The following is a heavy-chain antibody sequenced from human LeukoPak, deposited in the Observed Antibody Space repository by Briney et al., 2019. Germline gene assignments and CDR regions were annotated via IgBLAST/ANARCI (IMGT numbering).Heavy chain of an antibody. CDR3: ARLRARSSGWYFTSMHDAFGI. D-gene: IGHD6-19*01. V-gene: IGHV4-39*01. Sequence: SETLSLTCTVSGGSISSSSYYWGWIRQPPGKGLEWIGSIYYSGSTYYNPSLKSRVTISVDTSKNQFSLKLSSVTAADTAVYYCARLRARSSGWYFTSMHDAFGIWGQGTMVTVSS. CDR1: GGSISSSSYY. CDR2: IYYSGST. J-gene: IGHJ3*02.